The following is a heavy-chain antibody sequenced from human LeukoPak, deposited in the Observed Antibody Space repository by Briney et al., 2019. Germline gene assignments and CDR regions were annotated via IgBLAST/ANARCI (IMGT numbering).Heavy chain of an antibody. Sequence: ASVKVSCKASGYTFTSYGISWVRQAPGQGLEWMGWISAYNGNTNYAQKLQGRVTMTTDTSTSTAYMELRSLRSDDTAVYYCARVTDSSSWYPPFDYWGQGTLVTVTS. CDR2: ISAYNGNT. V-gene: IGHV1-18*01. CDR3: ARVTDSSSWYPPFDY. J-gene: IGHJ4*02. CDR1: GYTFTSYG. D-gene: IGHD6-13*01.